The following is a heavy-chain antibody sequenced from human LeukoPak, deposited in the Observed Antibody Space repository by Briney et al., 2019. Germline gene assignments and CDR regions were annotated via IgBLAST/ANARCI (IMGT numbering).Heavy chain of an antibody. CDR1: GFTFSSYG. J-gene: IGHJ4*02. CDR3: AKAGMRFGELLYHLSYYFDY. CDR2: IRYDGSNK. Sequence: GGSLRLSCAASGFTFSSYGMHWVRQAPGKGLEWVAFIRYDGSNKYYADSVKGRFTISRDNSKNTLYLQMNSLRAEDTALYYCAKAGMRFGELLYHLSYYFDYWGQGTLVTVSS. D-gene: IGHD3-10*01. V-gene: IGHV3-30*02.